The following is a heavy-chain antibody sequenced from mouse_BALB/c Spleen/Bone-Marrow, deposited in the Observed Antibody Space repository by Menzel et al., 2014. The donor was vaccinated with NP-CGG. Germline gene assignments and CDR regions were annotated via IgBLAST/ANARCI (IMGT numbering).Heavy chain of an antibody. J-gene: IGHJ2*01. V-gene: IGHV14-3*02. CDR3: ASYVYGYYFDY. Sequence: EVKLQESGAELVKPGASVKLSCTASGFNIXDTYIHWVKQRPEQGLEWIGRIDPANDNTKYDPKFQGKATITADTSSSTAYLQLSSLTSEDTAVYYCASYVYGYYFDYWGQGTTLTVSS. CDR2: IDPANDNT. D-gene: IGHD2-2*01. CDR1: GFNIXDTY.